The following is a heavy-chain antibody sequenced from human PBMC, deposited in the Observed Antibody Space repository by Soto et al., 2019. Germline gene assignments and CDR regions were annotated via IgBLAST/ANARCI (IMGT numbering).Heavy chain of an antibody. CDR2: IYYSGGT. J-gene: IGHJ1*01. D-gene: IGHD6-19*01. Sequence: QVQLQESGPGLLKPSQTLSRTCTVSGGSITSGGHYWRWLRQHPEKGLEWMWNIYYSGGTYYNPSLESRASILVDRSKNQFSLNLTSVTGAYTAIYYCAKSKPASEPRWLYWGQGTLVTVSS. CDR1: GGSITSGGHY. CDR3: AKSKPASEPRWLY. V-gene: IGHV4-31*03.